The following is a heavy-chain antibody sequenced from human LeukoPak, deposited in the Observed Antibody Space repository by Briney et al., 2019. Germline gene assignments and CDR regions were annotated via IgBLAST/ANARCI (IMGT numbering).Heavy chain of an antibody. CDR1: GGSISSSSYY. CDR3: ARTMIVVLIGPHAAFDI. D-gene: IGHD3-22*01. V-gene: IGHV3-7*01. CDR2: IKQDGSEK. J-gene: IGHJ3*02. Sequence: ETLSLTCTVSGGSISSSSYYWGWVRQVPGKGLEWVANIKQDGSEKYSVDSVKGRFTISRDNAKNSLYLQMNSLRAEDTAVYYCARTMIVVLIGPHAAFDIWGQGTMVTVSS.